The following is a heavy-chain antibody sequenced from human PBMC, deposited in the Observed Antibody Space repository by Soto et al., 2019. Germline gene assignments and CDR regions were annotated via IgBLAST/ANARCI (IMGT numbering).Heavy chain of an antibody. CDR3: ARDCGGGSCYPALGA. CDR1: GFVVSETY. D-gene: IGHD2-15*01. J-gene: IGHJ5*02. Sequence: EVQVVESGGGLIQPGGSLRLSCAASGFVVSETYMSWVRQAPGGGLQWGSFTYSGGSTYYADSVKGRFTISRDSSRNTLYLQMNSLRVEDTAVYYCARDCGGGSCYPALGAWGQGTLVTVSS. CDR2: TYSGGST. V-gene: IGHV3-53*01.